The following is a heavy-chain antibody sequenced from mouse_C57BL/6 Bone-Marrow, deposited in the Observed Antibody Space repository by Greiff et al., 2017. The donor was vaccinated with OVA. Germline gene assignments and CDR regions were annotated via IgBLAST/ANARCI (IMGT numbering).Heavy chain of an antibody. J-gene: IGHJ3*01. CDR3: VILNWAWFAY. Sequence: QVQLQQSGAELARPGASVKLSCKASGYTFTSYGISWVKQRTGQGLEWIGEIYPRSGNTYYNEKFKGKATLTADKSSSTAYMELRSLTSEDSAVYFCVILNWAWFAYWGQGTLVTVSA. CDR2: IYPRSGNT. V-gene: IGHV1-81*01. CDR1: GYTFTSYG. D-gene: IGHD4-1*01.